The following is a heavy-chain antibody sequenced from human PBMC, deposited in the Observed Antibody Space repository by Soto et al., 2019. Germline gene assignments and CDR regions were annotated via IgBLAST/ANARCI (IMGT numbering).Heavy chain of an antibody. V-gene: IGHV3-7*01. CDR2: LKHDGREK. D-gene: IGHD6-19*01. CDR1: GFSFRTSW. J-gene: IGHJ3*02. Sequence: GGSLRLSCAASGFSFRTSWMSWVRQAPGKGLEWVANLKHDGREKYYVDSVKGRFTISRDNAENSLDLQMNSLRAEDTAVYYCARSLGWRDAFDICGQGTMVTVS. CDR3: ARSLGWRDAFDI.